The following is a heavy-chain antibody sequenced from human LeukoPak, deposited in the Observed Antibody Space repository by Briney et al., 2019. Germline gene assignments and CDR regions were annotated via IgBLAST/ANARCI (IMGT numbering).Heavy chain of an antibody. D-gene: IGHD5-24*01. CDR2: IDHSGST. CDR1: GFTFSDYY. J-gene: IGHJ5*02. V-gene: IGHV4-34*01. Sequence: GSLRLSCAASGFTFSDYYMTWIRQPPGKGLEWVGEIDHSGSTKYNPSLKSRVTISGDTSKNQFSLKVSSVTAADTAVYYCARSPGGRWLQLSPWGQGTLVTVSS. CDR3: ARSPGGRWLQLSP.